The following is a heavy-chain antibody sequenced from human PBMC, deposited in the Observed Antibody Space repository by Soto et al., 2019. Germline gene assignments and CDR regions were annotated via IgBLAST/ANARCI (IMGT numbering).Heavy chain of an antibody. J-gene: IGHJ4*02. Sequence: QVQLVQSGAEVNTPGSSLKVSCQVSGSRFSNYVISWVRQAPVHGLEWLGRIIPIFNSTKYAHSVLCRVTITADKSTSTASLELSSLRSDDTAVYYCAREGRGKKAGYNGLVSLGYWGQGTLVTVSS. CDR3: AREGRGKKAGYNGLVSLGY. V-gene: IGHV1-69*06. CDR2: IIPIFNST. D-gene: IGHD2-2*02. CDR1: GSRFSNYV.